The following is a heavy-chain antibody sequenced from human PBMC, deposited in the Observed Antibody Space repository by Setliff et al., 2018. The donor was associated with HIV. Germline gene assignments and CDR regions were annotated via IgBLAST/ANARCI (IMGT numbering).Heavy chain of an antibody. CDR1: GGSIKSSSDY. D-gene: IGHD3-10*01. CDR3: ARHGSNWFDP. J-gene: IGHJ5*02. CDR2: IYYSGST. V-gene: IGHV4-39*01. Sequence: PSETLSLTCTVSGGSIKSSSDYWGWIRQPPGKGLEWIGTIYYSGSTYYNPPHKSRVTISVDTSKNQFSLRLSSVTAADTAVYYCARHGSNWFDPWGQGTQVTVSS.